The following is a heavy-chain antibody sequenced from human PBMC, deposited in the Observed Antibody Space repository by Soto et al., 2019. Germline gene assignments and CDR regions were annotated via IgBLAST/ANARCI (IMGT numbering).Heavy chain of an antibody. Sequence: GGSLRLSCAASGFTVRSSYMSWIRQVPGKGLEWVSSIGGSGIITYYTDSVKGRFTISRDNSGNTLFLHMNSLRAEDTAVYYCAKDPMATIDYWGQGTLVTVSS. CDR3: AKDPMATIDY. CDR1: GFTVRSSY. J-gene: IGHJ4*02. CDR2: IGGSGIIT. V-gene: IGHV3-23*01. D-gene: IGHD5-12*01.